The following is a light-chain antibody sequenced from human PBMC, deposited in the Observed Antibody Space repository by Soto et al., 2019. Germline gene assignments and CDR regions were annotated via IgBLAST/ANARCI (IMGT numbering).Light chain of an antibody. CDR3: QQYGSSFT. CDR2: DAS. Sequence: VSTQSPGTLSLTPGESAPLSCRANQNLGDGRLAWYQRKPGQAPRLLIYDASNRASGIPPMFSGSGSGTDFTLTISRLEPEDFADYCCQQYGSSFTFGGGTKVDIK. J-gene: IGKJ4*01. V-gene: IGKV3-20*01. CDR1: QNLGDGR.